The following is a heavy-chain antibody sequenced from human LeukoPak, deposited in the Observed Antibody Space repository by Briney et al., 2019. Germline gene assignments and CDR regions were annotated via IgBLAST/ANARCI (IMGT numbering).Heavy chain of an antibody. CDR1: GYTFSSYY. Sequence: ASVKVFCKASGYTFSSYYMHWVRQAPGQGLEWMGIINPSGGSTSYAQKFQGRVTMTRDTSTSTVYMELSSLRSEDTAVHYCARDRVYREELDYWGQGTLVTVSS. J-gene: IGHJ4*02. CDR2: INPSGGST. D-gene: IGHD3-16*02. CDR3: ARDRVYREELDY. V-gene: IGHV1-46*01.